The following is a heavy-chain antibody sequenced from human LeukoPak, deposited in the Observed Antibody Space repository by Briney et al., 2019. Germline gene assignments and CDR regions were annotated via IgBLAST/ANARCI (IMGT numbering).Heavy chain of an antibody. J-gene: IGHJ6*03. CDR3: ATGRNTTTSGLGMDV. CDR1: EFTFIIFS. D-gene: IGHD6-25*01. Sequence: GRSLSPSCAVSEFTFIIFSMESVRQAPGKGLEWVSFISSSSTYTYYADSVRGRFTVARDNAKNSLYLQMNSLRDEDTALYYCATGRNTTTSGLGMDVWGRGTTVSVSS. CDR2: ISSSSTYT. V-gene: IGHV3-21*01.